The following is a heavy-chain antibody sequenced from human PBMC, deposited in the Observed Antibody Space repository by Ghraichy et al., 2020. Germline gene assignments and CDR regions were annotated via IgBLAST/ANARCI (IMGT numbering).Heavy chain of an antibody. V-gene: IGHV3-72*01. D-gene: IGHD4-17*01. J-gene: IGHJ4*02. Sequence: GGSLRLSCAASGFTFSDHYMDWVRQAPGKGLEWVGRTRNKANSYTTEYAASVKGRFTISRDDSKNSLYLQMNSLKTEDTAVYYCARSRYGDSAYYFDYWGQGTLVTVSS. CDR1: GFTFSDHY. CDR3: ARSRYGDSAYYFDY. CDR2: TRNKANSYTT.